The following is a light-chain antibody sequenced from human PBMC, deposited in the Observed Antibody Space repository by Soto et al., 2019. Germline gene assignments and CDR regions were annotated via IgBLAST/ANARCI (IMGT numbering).Light chain of an antibody. V-gene: IGLV2-11*01. J-gene: IGLJ1*01. Sequence: QSVLTQPRSVSGSPGQSVTISCTGSSSDVGGYNYVSWYQQHPGKAPKLMIYDVSKRPSGVPDRFSGSKSDNTASLTISGLQAGDEADYYCCSYAGSYAYVFGTGTKVTVL. CDR2: DVS. CDR1: SSDVGGYNY. CDR3: CSYAGSYAYV.